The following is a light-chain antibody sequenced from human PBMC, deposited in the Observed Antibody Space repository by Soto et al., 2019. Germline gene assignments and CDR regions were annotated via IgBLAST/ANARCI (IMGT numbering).Light chain of an antibody. Sequence: EIVLTQSPATLSLSPGERATLSCRASQSVSSYLAWYQQKPGQAPRLLIYDASNRATGIPARFSGSGSGTDFTLTISSLEPEDFAVYYCQQRSKWHHTWTFGQGTKVEIK. J-gene: IGKJ1*01. V-gene: IGKV3-11*01. CDR2: DAS. CDR3: QQRSKWHHTWT. CDR1: QSVSSY.